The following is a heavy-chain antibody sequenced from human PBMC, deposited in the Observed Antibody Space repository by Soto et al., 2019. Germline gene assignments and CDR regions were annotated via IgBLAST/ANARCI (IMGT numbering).Heavy chain of an antibody. CDR1: GGSISSYY. J-gene: IGHJ5*02. V-gene: IGHV4-59*05. CDR3: ARADTAMDPPGS. CDR2: VYYSGTP. Sequence: SETLSLTCTVSGGSISSYYWSWIRQPPGKGLEWIASVYYSGTPYYSPSLKSRVTISIDTSKTQISLKLNSLTAADTAVYYCARADTAMDPPGSWGQGTLVTVSS. D-gene: IGHD5-18*01.